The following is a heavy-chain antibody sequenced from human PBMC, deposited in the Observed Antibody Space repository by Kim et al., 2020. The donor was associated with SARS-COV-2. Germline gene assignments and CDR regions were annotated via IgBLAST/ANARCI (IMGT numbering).Heavy chain of an antibody. Sequence: PSSGSTSYAQKFQGRVHMTRDTSTSTVYMDLSSLRSEDTAVYYCARSGMDVWGQGTTVTVSS. CDR3: ARSGMDV. V-gene: IGHV1-46*01. CDR2: PSSGST. J-gene: IGHJ6*02.